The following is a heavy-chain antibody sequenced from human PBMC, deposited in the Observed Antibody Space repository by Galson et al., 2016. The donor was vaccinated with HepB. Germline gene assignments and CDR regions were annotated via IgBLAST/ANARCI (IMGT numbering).Heavy chain of an antibody. CDR1: GFSLSTSGVG. D-gene: IGHD5-18*01. CDR2: VSWGGDK. J-gene: IGHJ4*02. CDR3: AHTPRGYNYAYWEFDY. V-gene: IGHV2-5*02. Sequence: PALVKPTQTLTLTCTFSGFSLSTSGVGVAWIRQPPGKALEWLALVSWGGDKRYSPSLKNRLTITKETSKNLVVLTVTNVDPVDTATYYCAHTPRGYNYAYWEFDYWGQGTLVTVSS.